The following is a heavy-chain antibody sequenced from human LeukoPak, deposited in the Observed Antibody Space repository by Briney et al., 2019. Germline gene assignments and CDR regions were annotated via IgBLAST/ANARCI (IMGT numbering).Heavy chain of an antibody. CDR3: AKDKLNDILTGYYYLDSLLDY. D-gene: IGHD3-9*01. Sequence: PGGSLRLSCAASGFTFSTYGMHWVRQAPGKGLEWVTFIRYDGSNKYYADSVKGRFTVSRDNSKNTLYLQMNSLRAEDTAVYYCAKDKLNDILTGYYYLDSLLDYWGQGTLVTVSS. V-gene: IGHV3-30*02. CDR2: IRYDGSNK. J-gene: IGHJ4*02. CDR1: GFTFSTYG.